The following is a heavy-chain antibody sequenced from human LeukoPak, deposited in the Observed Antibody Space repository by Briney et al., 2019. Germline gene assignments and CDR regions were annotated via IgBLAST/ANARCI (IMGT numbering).Heavy chain of an antibody. CDR2: IYPADSDT. D-gene: IGHD2-15*01. CDR3: VRRGGPRYCSGGSCYYDY. CDR1: GYSFTNYW. J-gene: IGHJ4*02. V-gene: IGHV5-51*01. Sequence: GESLKISCKGSGYSFTNYWIGWVRQMPRKGLEWMGVIYPADSDTRYRPSFQGQVTISADKSISTAYLQWSSLKASDTALYYCVRRGGPRYCSGGSCYYDYWGQGTLVTVSS.